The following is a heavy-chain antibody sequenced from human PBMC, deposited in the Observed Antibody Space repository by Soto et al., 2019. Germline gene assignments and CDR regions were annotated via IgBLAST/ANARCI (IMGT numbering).Heavy chain of an antibody. J-gene: IGHJ5*02. Sequence: QVQLQESGPGLVKPSGTLSLTCAVSSGSISSSNWWNWVRQPPGKGLVWIGEIYHSGSTNYNPSLKSRVTISVDKSKTQFSLKLSSGTAADTAVYYCARSIFGVVIRFGGWFDPWGQGTLVTVSS. V-gene: IGHV4-4*02. CDR1: SGSISSSNW. D-gene: IGHD3-3*02. CDR3: ARSIFGVVIRFGGWFDP. CDR2: IYHSGST.